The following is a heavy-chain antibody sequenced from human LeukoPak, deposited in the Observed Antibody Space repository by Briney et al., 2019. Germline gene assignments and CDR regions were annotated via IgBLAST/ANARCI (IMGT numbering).Heavy chain of an antibody. D-gene: IGHD2-15*01. CDR3: ARDDNCSGGSCYSDWYFDL. CDR2: ISSSSSTI. CDR1: GFTFSSYS. V-gene: IGHV3-48*02. J-gene: IGHJ2*01. Sequence: GGSLRLSCAASGFTFSSYSMNWVGQAPGKGLEWVSYISSSSSTIYYADSVKGRFTISRDNAKNSLYLQMNSLRDEDTAVYYCARDDNCSGGSCYSDWYFDLWGRGTLVTVSS.